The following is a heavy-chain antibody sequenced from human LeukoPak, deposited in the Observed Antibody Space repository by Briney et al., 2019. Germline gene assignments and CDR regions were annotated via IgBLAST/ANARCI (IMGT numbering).Heavy chain of an antibody. CDR2: VYYSGSA. J-gene: IGHJ4*02. Sequence: PSETLSLTCTVSSGSISSYYWNWIRQPPGKGLEWIGYVYYSGSANYNPSLKSRVTISVDTSKNQFSLKLSSVTAADTAVYYCARHEKLGQFDYWGQGTLVTVSS. CDR1: SGSISSYY. CDR3: ARHEKLGQFDY. D-gene: IGHD3-10*01. V-gene: IGHV4-59*08.